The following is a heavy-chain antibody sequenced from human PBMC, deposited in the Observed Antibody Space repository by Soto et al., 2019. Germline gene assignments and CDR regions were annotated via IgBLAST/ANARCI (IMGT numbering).Heavy chain of an antibody. CDR3: ARKILGSTTRPNYWYCDL. Sequence: EVQVLESGGGLVQPGGSLRLSCAGSGFTFINYAMNWVRQAPGKGLEWVSSISGGGDAAFFPDAVRGRFTISRDNSKNTVTLQMNSLGVDDTAVYYCARKILGSTTRPNYWYCDLWGRGTRVTVSS. J-gene: IGHJ2*01. V-gene: IGHV3-23*01. D-gene: IGHD7-27*01. CDR2: ISGGGDAA. CDR1: GFTFINYA.